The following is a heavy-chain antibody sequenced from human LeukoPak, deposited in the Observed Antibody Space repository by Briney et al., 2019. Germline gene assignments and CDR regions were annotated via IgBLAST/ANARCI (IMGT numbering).Heavy chain of an antibody. V-gene: IGHV1-46*04. Sequence: GSVKVSCKASVYTFTKYYMHWVRQAPGQGLEWIVIINHSGSSKSYAQKLQGRGTMNKDTTTSTVHIELSSRRSEDSAVYYCWRRVAGASNFDYWGQGTLVTVSS. D-gene: IGHD6-25*01. CDR1: VYTFTKYY. CDR2: INHSGSSK. CDR3: WRRVAGASNFDY. J-gene: IGHJ4*02.